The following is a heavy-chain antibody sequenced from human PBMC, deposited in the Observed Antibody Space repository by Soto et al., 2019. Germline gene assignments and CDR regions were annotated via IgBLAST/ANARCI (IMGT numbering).Heavy chain of an antibody. J-gene: IGHJ6*02. CDR2: FYHSGNS. CDR3: ARISSVDPYGHVNGGSDV. D-gene: IGHD3-10*01. Sequence: SETLSLTCSVSGGSIRSYYWSWIRQSPEKGLEWIGYFYHSGNSNYNPSLKSRVTISVDTSKNQLSLSLRSVTAADTAVYFCARISSVDPYGHVNGGSDVWGPGTTVTVSS. V-gene: IGHV4-59*01. CDR1: GGSIRSYY.